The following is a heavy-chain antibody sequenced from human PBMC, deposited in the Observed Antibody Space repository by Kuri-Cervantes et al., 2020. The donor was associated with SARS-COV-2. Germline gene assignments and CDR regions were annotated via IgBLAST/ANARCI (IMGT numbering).Heavy chain of an antibody. Sequence: SETLSLTCAVYGGSFSGYYWSWIRQPPGKGLEWIGYIYYSGSTYYNPSLKSRVTISVDTSKNQFSLKLSSVTAADTAVYYCARRFLEWFHPPRGWFDPWGQGTLVTVSS. CDR1: GGSFSGYY. CDR3: ARRFLEWFHPPRGWFDP. V-gene: IGHV4-34*09. J-gene: IGHJ5*02. CDR2: IYYSGST. D-gene: IGHD3-3*01.